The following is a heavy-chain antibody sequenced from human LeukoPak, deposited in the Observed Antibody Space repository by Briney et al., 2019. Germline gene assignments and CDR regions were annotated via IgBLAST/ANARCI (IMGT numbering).Heavy chain of an antibody. V-gene: IGHV4-39*01. CDR3: ASMVRGTYYFDY. CDR2: IYYSGST. Sequence: RTSETLSLTCTVSGGSISSSSYYWGWIRQPPGKGLEWIGSIYYSGSTYHNPSLKSRVTISVDTSKNQFSLKLSSVTAADTAVYYCASMVRGTYYFDYWGQGTLVTVSS. J-gene: IGHJ4*02. D-gene: IGHD3-10*01. CDR1: GGSISSSSYY.